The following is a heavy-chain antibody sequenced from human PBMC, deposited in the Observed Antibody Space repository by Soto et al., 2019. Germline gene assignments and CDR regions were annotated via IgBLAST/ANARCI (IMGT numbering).Heavy chain of an antibody. CDR3: ANDGSYNFDY. CDR1: GFTFSHYA. J-gene: IGHJ4*02. CDR2: MSYDGSNE. D-gene: IGHD1-26*01. Sequence: QVQLVESGGGVVQPGRSLRLSCAASGFTFSHYAMHWVRQAPGKGLEWVALMSYDGSNEYYADSVKGRFTIPRDNSKNTLDLQMNSLRAEATAVYYCANDGSYNFDYLGQGPLVTVSS. V-gene: IGHV3-30*18.